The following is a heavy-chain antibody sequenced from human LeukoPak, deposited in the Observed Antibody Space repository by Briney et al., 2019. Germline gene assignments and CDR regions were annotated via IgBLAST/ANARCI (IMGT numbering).Heavy chain of an antibody. V-gene: IGHV1-2*02. D-gene: IGHD5-12*01. CDR2: INPDSGDS. J-gene: IGHJ4*02. Sequence: ASVKVSCKASGYIFTGYYIHWVRQAPGQGLEWMAWINPDSGDSYSAPKFRGRVTMTRDTSISTASMEVSWLTSDDTAVYYCATGVATAFTYWGQGTLVTVSS. CDR3: ATGVATAFTY. CDR1: GYIFTGYY.